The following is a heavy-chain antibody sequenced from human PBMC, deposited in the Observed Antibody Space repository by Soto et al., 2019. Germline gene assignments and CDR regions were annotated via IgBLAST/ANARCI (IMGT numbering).Heavy chain of an antibody. D-gene: IGHD3-3*01. CDR2: ISSSSSTI. CDR3: ARESFITIFGVDYYDGMDV. CDR1: GFTFSSYS. V-gene: IGHV3-48*04. Sequence: GGSLRLSCAASGFTFSSYSMNWVRQAPGKGLEWVSYISSSSSTIYYADSVKGRFTISRDNAKNSLYLQMNSLRAEDTAVYYCARESFITIFGVDYYDGMDVWGQGTTVTVSS. J-gene: IGHJ6*02.